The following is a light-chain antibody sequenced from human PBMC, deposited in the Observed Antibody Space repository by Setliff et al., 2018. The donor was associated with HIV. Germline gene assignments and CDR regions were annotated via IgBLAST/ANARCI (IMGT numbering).Light chain of an antibody. CDR3: CSYAGGSTYV. J-gene: IGLJ1*01. CDR2: DVS. CDR1: SSDVGRYNL. Sequence: QSVLTQPASVSGSPGQLITISCAGTSSDVGRYNLVSWYQQHPGKAPKLMIYDVSKRPSGVSNRFSGSKSGNTASLTISGLQAEDESDYFCCSYAGGSTYVFGTGTKVTVL. V-gene: IGLV2-23*02.